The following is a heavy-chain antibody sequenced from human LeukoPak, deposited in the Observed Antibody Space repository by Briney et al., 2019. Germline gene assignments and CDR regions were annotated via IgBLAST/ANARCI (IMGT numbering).Heavy chain of an antibody. D-gene: IGHD3-22*01. Sequence: GGSLRLSCAASGFTFSIYAMSWVRQAPGKGLQWVSSITSRGESTWYVDSVKGRSTITRDNSENTLYLQMHSLRAEDTAVYYCARDRPNYYGSDGHYYRRDGDYWGRGTLVSVSS. CDR3: ARDRPNYYGSDGHYYRRDGDY. J-gene: IGHJ4*02. V-gene: IGHV3-23*01. CDR2: ITSRGEST. CDR1: GFTFSIYA.